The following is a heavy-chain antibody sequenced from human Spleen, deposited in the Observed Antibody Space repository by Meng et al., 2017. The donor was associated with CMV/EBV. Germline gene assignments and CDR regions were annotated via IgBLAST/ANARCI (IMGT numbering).Heavy chain of an antibody. Sequence: GESLKISCAASGFHFSTYWMSWVRQAPGKALEWVANINQDGSQRNYVDSVKGRFTISRDNAKNSMYLQMNNLRAEDTAVYYCARLDNYGYWGQGTLVTVSS. J-gene: IGHJ4*02. D-gene: IGHD5-24*01. CDR2: INQDGSQR. V-gene: IGHV3-7*01. CDR1: GFHFSTYW. CDR3: ARLDNYGY.